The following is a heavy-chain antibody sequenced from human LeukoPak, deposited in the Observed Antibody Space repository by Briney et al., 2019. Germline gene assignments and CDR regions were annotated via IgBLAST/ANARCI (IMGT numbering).Heavy chain of an antibody. CDR1: GYTFTRYG. J-gene: IGHJ3*02. Sequence: ASVKVSCKASGYTFTRYGISWVRQAPGQGLEWMGWISAYNGNTNYAQKLQGRVTMTTDTSTSTAYMELRSLRSDDTAVYYCARPMGSGDYEIAGTFDIWGQGTMVTVSS. V-gene: IGHV1-18*01. CDR2: ISAYNGNT. CDR3: ARPMGSGDYEIAGTFDI. D-gene: IGHD4-17*01.